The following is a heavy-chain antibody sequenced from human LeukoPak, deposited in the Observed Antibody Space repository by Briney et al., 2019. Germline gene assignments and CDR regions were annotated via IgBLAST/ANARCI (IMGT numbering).Heavy chain of an antibody. V-gene: IGHV1-69*06. J-gene: IGHJ3*02. Sequence: SVKVSCKVSGVSLRSYAISWVRQAPGQGLEWIGGIIPIFGTANYAQKFEGRVTITADKSTSTAYMELSSLRSEDTAVYYCARMDGYCIGGSCYRDAFDIWGQGTMVTVSS. CDR3: ARMDGYCIGGSCYRDAFDI. CDR2: IIPIFGTA. CDR1: GVSLRSYA. D-gene: IGHD2-15*01.